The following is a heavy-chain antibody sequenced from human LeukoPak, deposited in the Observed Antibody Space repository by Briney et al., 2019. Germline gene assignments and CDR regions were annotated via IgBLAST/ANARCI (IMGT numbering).Heavy chain of an antibody. D-gene: IGHD1-26*01. V-gene: IGHV1-8*01. CDR1: GYTFTSYD. CDR2: MNPNSGNT. J-gene: IGHJ4*02. Sequence: ASVKVSCKASGYTFTSYDINWVRQATGQGLEWRGWMNPNSGNTGYAQNFQGRVTMTRSASINTAYMELSSLTSDDTAVYYCARSSVGARRRIDYWGQGTLVTVSS. CDR3: ARSSVGARRRIDY.